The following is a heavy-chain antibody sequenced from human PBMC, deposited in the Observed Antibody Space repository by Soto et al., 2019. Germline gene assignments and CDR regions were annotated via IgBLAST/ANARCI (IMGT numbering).Heavy chain of an antibody. CDR2: IIPIFGTA. CDR3: AKGFGASRGRGYYYGMDV. J-gene: IGHJ6*02. CDR1: GGTFSSYA. D-gene: IGHD3-3*01. V-gene: IGHV1-69*13. Sequence: GASVKVSCKASGGTFSSYAISWVRQAPGQGLEWMGGIIPIFGTANYAQKFQGRVTITADESTSTAYMELSSLRSEDTAVYYCAKGFGASRGRGYYYGMDVWGQGTTVTVSS.